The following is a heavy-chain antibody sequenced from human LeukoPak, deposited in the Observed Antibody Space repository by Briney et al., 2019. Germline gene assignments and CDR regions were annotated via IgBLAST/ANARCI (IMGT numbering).Heavy chain of an antibody. CDR3: ARPKGDDSSGYYFYAFDI. J-gene: IGHJ3*02. Sequence: ASVKVSCKASGYTFTGYYMHWVRQAPGQGLEWMGRINPNSGGTNYAQKFQGRVTMTRDTSISTAYMELSRLRSDDTAVYYCARPKGDDSSGYYFYAFDIWGQGTMVTVSS. V-gene: IGHV1-2*06. D-gene: IGHD3-22*01. CDR2: INPNSGGT. CDR1: GYTFTGYY.